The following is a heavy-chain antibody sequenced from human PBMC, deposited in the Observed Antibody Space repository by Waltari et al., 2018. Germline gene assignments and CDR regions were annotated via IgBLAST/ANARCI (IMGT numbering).Heavy chain of an antibody. V-gene: IGHV3-23*04. CDR2: ITGSGDNT. J-gene: IGHJ1*01. Sequence: EVQLVESGGGVVQSGESLRLSCAASGFSFSNFAMTWVRQVPGKGLEWVSSITGSGDNTYDADAVRGRFTISRDNSKNTLYLQMDGLRAEDTAIYYCAKVPYDNFWTGYFFFDLWGQGAQVTVSS. CDR3: AKVPYDNFWTGYFFFDL. CDR1: GFSFSNFA. D-gene: IGHD3-3*01.